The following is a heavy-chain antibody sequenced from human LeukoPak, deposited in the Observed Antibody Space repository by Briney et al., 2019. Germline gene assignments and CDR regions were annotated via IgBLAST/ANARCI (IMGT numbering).Heavy chain of an antibody. J-gene: IGHJ4*02. D-gene: IGHD6-6*01. CDR1: GASISSNY. V-gene: IGHV4-59*01. CDR3: ATAYRSSSKFDY. CDR2: IYHTGST. Sequence: SETLSLTCTVSGASISSNYLSWIRQPPGKGLEWIGFIYHTGSTNYNPSLKSRVTLSVDTSKNQFSLRLSSVTAADTAVYYCATAYRSSSKFDYWGQGTLVTVSS.